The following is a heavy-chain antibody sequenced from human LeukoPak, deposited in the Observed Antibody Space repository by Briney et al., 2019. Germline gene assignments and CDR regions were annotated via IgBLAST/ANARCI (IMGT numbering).Heavy chain of an antibody. CDR1: GFTFSSYG. Sequence: GGSLRLSCAASGFTFSSYGMHWVRQAPGKGLEWVAVISYDGSNKYYADSVKGRFTISRDNSKNTLYLQMNSLRAEDTAVYYCAKEAPPTTGSSLIDYWGQGTLVTVSS. CDR3: AKEAPPTTGSSLIDY. V-gene: IGHV3-30*18. J-gene: IGHJ4*02. CDR2: ISYDGSNK. D-gene: IGHD6-13*01.